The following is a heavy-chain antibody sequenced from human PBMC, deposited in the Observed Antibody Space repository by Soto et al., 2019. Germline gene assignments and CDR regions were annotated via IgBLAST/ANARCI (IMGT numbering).Heavy chain of an antibody. CDR1: GFTFGDYA. Sequence: PGGSLRLSCTASGFTFGDYAMSWFRQAPGKGLEWVGFIRSKAYGGTTEYAASVKGRFTISRDDSKSIAYLQMNSLKTEDTAVYYCTRDIVVVPAAMYNYYYMDVWGKGTKVTVSS. D-gene: IGHD2-2*01. J-gene: IGHJ6*03. CDR2: IRSKAYGGTT. CDR3: TRDIVVVPAAMYNYYYMDV. V-gene: IGHV3-49*03.